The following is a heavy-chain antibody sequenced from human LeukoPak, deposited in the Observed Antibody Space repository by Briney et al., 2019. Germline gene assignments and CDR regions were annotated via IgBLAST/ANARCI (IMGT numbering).Heavy chain of an antibody. Sequence: PGGSLRLSCAASGFTFSSYEMNWVRQAPGKGLEWVSYISSSGSTIYYADSVKGRFTISRDNAKNSLYLQMNSLRAEDTAVYYCARVGWRDAFDIWGQGTMVTVSS. J-gene: IGHJ3*02. V-gene: IGHV3-48*03. CDR2: ISSSGSTI. CDR1: GFTFSSYE. CDR3: ARVGWRDAFDI. D-gene: IGHD6-19*01.